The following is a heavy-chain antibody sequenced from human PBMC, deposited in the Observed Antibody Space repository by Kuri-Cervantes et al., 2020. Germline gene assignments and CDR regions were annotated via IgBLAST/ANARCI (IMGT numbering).Heavy chain of an antibody. CDR3: ARQTLSHAFDI. D-gene: IGHD2-8*01. V-gene: IGHV4-39*07. J-gene: IGHJ3*02. CDR2: YYSSEST. Sequence: SETLSLTCTVSGDSISSSSYHWGWIRQPPGKGLEWIGSYYSSESTYYNPSLKSRVTISVDTSKNQFSLKLSSVTAADTAVYYCARQTLSHAFDIWGQGTMVTVSS. CDR1: GDSISSSSYH.